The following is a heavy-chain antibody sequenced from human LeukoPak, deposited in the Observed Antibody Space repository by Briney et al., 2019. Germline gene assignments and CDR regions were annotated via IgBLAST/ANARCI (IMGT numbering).Heavy chain of an antibody. CDR2: IYHSGST. CDR1: GGSINSGGYY. V-gene: IGHV4-30-2*01. D-gene: IGHD2-21*01. CDR3: ARALTYCGGDCYPRHLDY. Sequence: SETLSLTCTVSGGSINSGGYYWSWIRQPPGKGLEWIGYIYHSGSTYYNPSLKSRVSISVDRSKNQFSLKLSSVTAADTAVYYCARALTYCGGDCYPRHLDYWGQGTLVTVSS. J-gene: IGHJ4*02.